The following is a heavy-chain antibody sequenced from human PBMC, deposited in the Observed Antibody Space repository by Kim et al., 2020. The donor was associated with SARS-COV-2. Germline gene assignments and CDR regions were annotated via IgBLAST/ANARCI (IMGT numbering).Heavy chain of an antibody. CDR1: GFTFSSYG. CDR3: AKDRRIGYYYYGMDV. J-gene: IGHJ6*02. D-gene: IGHD1-26*01. V-gene: IGHV3-30*18. CDR2: IPYDGSNK. Sequence: GSLRLSCAASGFTFSSYGMHWVRQAPGKGLEWVAVIPYDGSNKYYADSVKGRFTISRDNSKNTLYLQLNSLRAEDTAVYYCAKDRRIGYYYYGMDVWGQGTTFTVSS.